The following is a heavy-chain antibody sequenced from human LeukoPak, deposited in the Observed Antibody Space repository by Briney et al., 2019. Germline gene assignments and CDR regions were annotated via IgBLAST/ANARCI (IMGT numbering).Heavy chain of an antibody. V-gene: IGHV2-5*02. CDR3: AHSGPHIVVVAATRGWFDN. J-gene: IGHJ5*02. Sequence: SGPTLVNPTLTLTLTCTFSGFSLSTSGVGVGWIRQPPGKALEWLALIYWDDDKRYSPSLQSRLTITKDTSKNQEVLTMTNMDPVDTATYYSAHSGPHIVVVAATRGWFDNWGQGTLVTVSS. CDR2: IYWDDDK. D-gene: IGHD2-21*02. CDR1: GFSLSTSGVG.